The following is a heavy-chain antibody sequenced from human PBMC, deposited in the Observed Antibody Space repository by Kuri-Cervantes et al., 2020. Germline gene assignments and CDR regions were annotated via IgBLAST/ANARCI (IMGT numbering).Heavy chain of an antibody. CDR2: MNHSGST. V-gene: IGHV4-39*07. CDR1: GGPISSSSYY. D-gene: IGHD3-3*01. Sequence: SETLSLTCTVSGGPISSSSYYWGWIRQPPGRGLEWIAEMNHSGSTTYNPSLKSRVSISVDTSENQFSLNLSSVTAADTAVYYCARNVLQFLEWLPPLWGQGTLVTVSS. J-gene: IGHJ4*02. CDR3: ARNVLQFLEWLPPL.